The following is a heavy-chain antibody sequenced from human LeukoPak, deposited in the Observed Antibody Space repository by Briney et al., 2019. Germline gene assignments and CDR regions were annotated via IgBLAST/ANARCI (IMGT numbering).Heavy chain of an antibody. CDR1: GGSISSGSYY. V-gene: IGHV4-61*02. D-gene: IGHD3-10*01. Sequence: PSETLSLTCTASGGSISSGSYYWSWIRQPAGKGLEWIGRIYTSGSTNYNPSLKSRVTISVDTSKNQFSLKLSSVTAADTAVYYCARSTYYYGSGDAFDIWGQGTMVTVSS. CDR3: ARSTYYYGSGDAFDI. J-gene: IGHJ3*02. CDR2: IYTSGST.